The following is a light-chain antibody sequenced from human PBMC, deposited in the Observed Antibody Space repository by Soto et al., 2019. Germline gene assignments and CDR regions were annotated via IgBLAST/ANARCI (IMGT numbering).Light chain of an antibody. CDR1: QSISSY. J-gene: IGKJ1*01. CDR3: QQYNSYSPRT. Sequence: DIQMTQSPSTLSASVRDRVTITCRASQSISSYLAWYQQKPGKAPKLLIYDASSLQSGVPSRFSGSGSGTEFTLTISRLQPDDFATYYCQQYNSYSPRTFGQGPKVEIK. CDR2: DAS. V-gene: IGKV1-5*01.